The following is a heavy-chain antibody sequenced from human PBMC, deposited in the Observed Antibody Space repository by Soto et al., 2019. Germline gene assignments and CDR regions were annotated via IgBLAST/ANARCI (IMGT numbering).Heavy chain of an antibody. J-gene: IGHJ4*02. V-gene: IGHV1-3*01. Sequence: GASVKVSCKASGYTFTSYAMHWVRQAPGQRLEWMGWINAGNGNTKYSQKFQGRVTITRDTSASTAYMELSSLRSEDTAVYYCARDVHPGSGSYYKVANFDYWGQGTLVTVSS. CDR1: GYTFTSYA. D-gene: IGHD3-10*01. CDR2: INAGNGNT. CDR3: ARDVHPGSGSYYKVANFDY.